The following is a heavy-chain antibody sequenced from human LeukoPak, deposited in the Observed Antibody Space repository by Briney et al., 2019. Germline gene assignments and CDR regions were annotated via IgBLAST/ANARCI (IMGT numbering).Heavy chain of an antibody. V-gene: IGHV4-59*01. CDR3: ARDRSYIWFDP. Sequence: SETLSLTCTVSGGSISSYYWSWIRQPPGKGLEWIGYFYYGGSTNYNPSIKSRVTISVDTSKNQFSLKLSSVTAADTAVYYCARDRSYIWFDPWGQGTLVTVSS. CDR2: FYYGGST. J-gene: IGHJ5*02. D-gene: IGHD1-26*01. CDR1: GGSISSYY.